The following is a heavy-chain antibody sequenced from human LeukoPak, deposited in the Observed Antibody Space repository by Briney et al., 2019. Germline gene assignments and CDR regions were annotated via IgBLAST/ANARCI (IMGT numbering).Heavy chain of an antibody. CDR3: AVYRVAARPYYSDY. CDR1: GFTFSSYA. D-gene: IGHD6-6*01. Sequence: GGSLRLSCAASGFTFSSYAMSWVRQAPGKGLEWVSAISGSGGSTYYADSVKGRFTISRDNSKNTLYLQMNSLRAEDTAVYYCAVYRVAARPYYSDYWGLGTLVTVSS. CDR2: ISGSGGST. V-gene: IGHV3-23*01. J-gene: IGHJ4*02.